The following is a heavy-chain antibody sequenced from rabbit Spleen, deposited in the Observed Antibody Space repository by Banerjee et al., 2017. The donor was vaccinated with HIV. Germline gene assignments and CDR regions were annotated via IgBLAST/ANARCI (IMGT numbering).Heavy chain of an antibody. CDR3: AREVGGTEPFDL. Sequence: QEQLEESGGGLVKPGGILALTCKASGFDFINYYDMCWVRQAPGKGLEWLACTYVGSSGSSYYASWAKGRFTVSKTSSTTVTLQVTSLTGADTATYFCAREVGGTEPFDLWGQGTLVTVS. CDR2: TYVGSSGSS. D-gene: IGHD7-1*01. V-gene: IGHV1S45*01. CDR1: GFDFINYYD. J-gene: IGHJ4*01.